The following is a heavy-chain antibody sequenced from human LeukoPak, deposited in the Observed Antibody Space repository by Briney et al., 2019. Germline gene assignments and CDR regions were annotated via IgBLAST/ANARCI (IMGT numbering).Heavy chain of an antibody. CDR1: GFTLTSYD. J-gene: IGHJ3*02. Sequence: PGGSLRLSCAASGFTLTSYDMSWVRQAPEKGLEWVSAISGSGGSTYHAGSVKGRFTISRDNFKNTVYLQMNSLRAEDTAIYYCAKDRLSKWGLDAFDIWGQGTMVTVSS. V-gene: IGHV3-23*01. CDR2: ISGSGGST. D-gene: IGHD7-27*01. CDR3: AKDRLSKWGLDAFDI.